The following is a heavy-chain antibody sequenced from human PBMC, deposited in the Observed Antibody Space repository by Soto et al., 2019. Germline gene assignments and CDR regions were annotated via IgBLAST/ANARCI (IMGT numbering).Heavy chain of an antibody. J-gene: IGHJ4*02. CDR2: ISYDGSNK. V-gene: IGHV3-30-3*01. CDR3: ANGGYNHTYDYVWGSSVDY. Sequence: PGGSLRLSCAASGFTFSSYAMHWVRQAPGKGLEWVAVISYDGSNKYYADSVKGRFTISRDNSKNTLYLQMNSLRAEDTAVYYCANGGYNHTYDYVWGSSVDYWGQGTLVTVSS. D-gene: IGHD3-16*01. CDR1: GFTFSSYA.